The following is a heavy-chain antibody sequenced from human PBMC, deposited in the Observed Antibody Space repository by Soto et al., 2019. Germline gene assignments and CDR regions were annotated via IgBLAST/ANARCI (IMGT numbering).Heavy chain of an antibody. CDR1: GFTFSSYA. CDR3: ARDFRPNVSGYYDY. D-gene: IGHD3-22*01. V-gene: IGHV3-30-3*01. Sequence: QVQLVESGGGVVQPGRSLRLSCAASGFTFSSYAMHWVRQAPGKGLVWVAVISYDGSNKYYADSVKGRFTISRDNSKNTLYLQMNSLRAEDTAVYYCARDFRPNVSGYYDYWGQGTLVTVSS. J-gene: IGHJ4*02. CDR2: ISYDGSNK.